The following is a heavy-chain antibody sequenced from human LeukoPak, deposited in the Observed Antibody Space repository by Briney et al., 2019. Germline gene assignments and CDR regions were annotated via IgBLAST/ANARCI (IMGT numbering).Heavy chain of an antibody. Sequence: SETLSLTCTVSGGSVSGNYWSWIRQPAGKGLEWIGRIYTSGSTNYNPSLKSRVTMSVDTSKNQFSLKLSSVTAADTAVYYCARGWVVGADYFDYWGQGTLVTVSS. J-gene: IGHJ4*02. V-gene: IGHV4-4*07. CDR3: ARGWVVGADYFDY. CDR1: GGSVSGNY. CDR2: IYTSGST. D-gene: IGHD1-26*01.